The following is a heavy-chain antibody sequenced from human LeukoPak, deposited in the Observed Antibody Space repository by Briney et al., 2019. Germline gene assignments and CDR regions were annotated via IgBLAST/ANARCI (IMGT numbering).Heavy chain of an antibody. CDR3: ARDLGIYGGNSQALFDY. CDR1: GFTFSSYW. Sequence: HPGGSLRLSCAASGFTFSSYWMSWVRQAPGKGLEWVANIKQDGSEKYYVDSVKGRFTISRDNAGNSLYLQMNSLRAEDTAVYYCARDLGIYGGNSQALFDYWGQGTLVTVSS. J-gene: IGHJ4*02. D-gene: IGHD4-23*01. V-gene: IGHV3-7*01. CDR2: IKQDGSEK.